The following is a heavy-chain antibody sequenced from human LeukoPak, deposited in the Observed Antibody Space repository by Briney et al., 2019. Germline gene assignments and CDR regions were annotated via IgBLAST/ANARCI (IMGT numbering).Heavy chain of an antibody. V-gene: IGHV3-30*02. Sequence: GGTLRLSCAASGFTFNTYGMSWVRQAPGKGLEWVAFIRYDGSNKYYADSVKGRFTISRDNSKNTLYLQMNSLRAEDTAVYYCAKPDYGDYILPLDYWGQGTLVTVSS. CDR3: AKPDYGDYILPLDY. CDR2: IRYDGSNK. J-gene: IGHJ4*02. D-gene: IGHD4-17*01. CDR1: GFTFNTYG.